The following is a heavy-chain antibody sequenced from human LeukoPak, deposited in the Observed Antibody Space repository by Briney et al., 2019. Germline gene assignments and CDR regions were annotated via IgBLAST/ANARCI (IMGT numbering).Heavy chain of an antibody. J-gene: IGHJ4*02. Sequence: PSETLSLTCTVSGGSIKSYFWSWIRQSPGKGLEWIGYTSYRGSTNYNPSLKSRVIISIDTSKNQFSLKLSSVTAADTAVYYCARHLYGDYVSDSWGQGNLVTVSS. D-gene: IGHD4-17*01. CDR1: GGSIKSYF. V-gene: IGHV4-59*08. CDR3: ARHLYGDYVSDS. CDR2: TSYRGST.